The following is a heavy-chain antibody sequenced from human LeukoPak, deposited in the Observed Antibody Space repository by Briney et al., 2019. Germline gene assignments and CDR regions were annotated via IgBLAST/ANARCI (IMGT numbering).Heavy chain of an antibody. D-gene: IGHD3-10*01. J-gene: IGHJ3*02. CDR1: GGSISSSSYC. Sequence: SETLSLTCTVSGGSISSSSYCWGWIRQPPGKGLEWIGSIYYSGSTYYNPSLKSRVTISVDTSKNQFSLKLSSVTAADTAVYYCARADVLLWFGEYYAFDIWGQGTMVTVSS. CDR2: IYYSGST. V-gene: IGHV4-39*07. CDR3: ARADVLLWFGEYYAFDI.